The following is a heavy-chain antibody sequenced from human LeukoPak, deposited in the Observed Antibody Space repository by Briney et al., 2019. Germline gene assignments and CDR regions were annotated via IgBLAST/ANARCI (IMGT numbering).Heavy chain of an antibody. CDR3: AKWYCSSTSCPYWFDP. CDR1: GGSISSYY. V-gene: IGHV3-23*01. Sequence: PSETLSLTCTVSGGSISSYYWSWVRQAPGKGLEWVSAISGSGGSTYYADSVKGRFTISRDNSKNTLYLQMNSLRAEDTAVYYCAKWYCSSTSCPYWFDPWGQGTLVTVSS. CDR2: ISGSGGST. D-gene: IGHD2-2*01. J-gene: IGHJ5*02.